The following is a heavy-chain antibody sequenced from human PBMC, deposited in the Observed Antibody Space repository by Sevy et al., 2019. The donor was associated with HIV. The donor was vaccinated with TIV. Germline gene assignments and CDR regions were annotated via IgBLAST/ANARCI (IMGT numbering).Heavy chain of an antibody. Sequence: GGSLRLSCSASGFTFSSYAMHWVRQAPGKGLEYVSAISSNGGSTYYADSVKGRFTISRDNSKNRLYLQMSSLRAEDTAVYYCVKGGLTIFGVVIPGDAFDIWGQGTMVTVSS. V-gene: IGHV3-64D*06. CDR3: VKGGLTIFGVVIPGDAFDI. CDR2: ISSNGGST. J-gene: IGHJ3*02. CDR1: GFTFSSYA. D-gene: IGHD3-3*01.